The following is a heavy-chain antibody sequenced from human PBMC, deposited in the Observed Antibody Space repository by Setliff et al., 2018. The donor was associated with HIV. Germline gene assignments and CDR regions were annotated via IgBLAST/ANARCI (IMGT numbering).Heavy chain of an antibody. CDR1: GGSISSGGFY. D-gene: IGHD3-9*01. V-gene: IGHV4-31*03. J-gene: IGHJ4*02. Sequence: SETLSLTCTVSGGSISSGGFYWNWIRQHPGKGLEWIGHVYYSGATKYNPSLKRRVAISVETYKNQFSLSLQSVTAADAAVYYCAIRRNFDWLMTSGPFDYWGQGILVTVSS. CDR3: AIRRNFDWLMTSGPFDY. CDR2: VYYSGAT.